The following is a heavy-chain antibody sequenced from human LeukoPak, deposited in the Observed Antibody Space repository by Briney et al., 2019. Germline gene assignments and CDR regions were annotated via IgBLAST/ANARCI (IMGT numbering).Heavy chain of an antibody. CDR1: GFIFSDYS. J-gene: IGHJ4*02. CDR2: ISSSSGYI. V-gene: IGHV3-21*01. CDR3: ARAPFDY. Sequence: GGSLRLSCADSGFIFSDYSMNWVRQAPGKGLEWVSSISSSSGYIFYADSVKGRFTISRDNAKRSLYLQMNSLRAEDTAVYYCARAPFDYWGQGTLVTVSS.